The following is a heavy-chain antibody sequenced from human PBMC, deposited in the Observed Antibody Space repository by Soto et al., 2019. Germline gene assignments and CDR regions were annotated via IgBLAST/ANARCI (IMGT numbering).Heavy chain of an antibody. J-gene: IGHJ6*02. CDR1: GFTFSDYD. CDR2: VSASGRTT. D-gene: IGHD4-4*01. V-gene: IGHV3-23*01. Sequence: GGSLRLSCAASGFTFSDYDMSWVRQAPGKGLEWVSSVSASGRTTYYADSVRGQFTISRDNSKDTLYLQMNSLRAEDTAMYYCAKVRVKDYYYYAMDVWGQGTTVPSP. CDR3: AKVRVKDYYYYAMDV.